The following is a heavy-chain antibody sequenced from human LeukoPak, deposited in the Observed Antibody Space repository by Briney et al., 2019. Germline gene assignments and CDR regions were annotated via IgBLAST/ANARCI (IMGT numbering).Heavy chain of an antibody. J-gene: IGHJ4*02. Sequence: PGGSLRLPCAASGFTFSSYSMNWVRQAPGKGLEWVSYISSSGSTLHYADSVKGRFTISRDSAKSSLYLQLNSLRDEDTAVYYCARDPPAVAANTYGWGQGTLVTVSS. CDR3: ARDPPAVAANTYG. CDR2: ISSSGSTL. CDR1: GFTFSSYS. V-gene: IGHV3-48*02. D-gene: IGHD6-6*01.